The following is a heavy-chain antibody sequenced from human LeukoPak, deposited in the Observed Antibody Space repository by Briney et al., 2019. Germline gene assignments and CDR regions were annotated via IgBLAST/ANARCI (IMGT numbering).Heavy chain of an antibody. Sequence: GGSLRLSCAASGFTFSSYSMNWVRQAPGKGLEWVSSISSSSSYIYYADSVKGRFTISRDNAKNSLYPQMNSLRAEDTAVYYCARADDSSGYYGGGHFDYWGQGTLVTVSS. V-gene: IGHV3-21*01. CDR2: ISSSSSYI. D-gene: IGHD3-22*01. CDR1: GFTFSSYS. J-gene: IGHJ4*02. CDR3: ARADDSSGYYGGGHFDY.